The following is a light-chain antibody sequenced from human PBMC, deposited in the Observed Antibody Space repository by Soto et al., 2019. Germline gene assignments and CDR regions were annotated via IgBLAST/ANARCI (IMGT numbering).Light chain of an antibody. CDR3: GAWDTSLRAVL. CDR1: SSNIGNNY. Sequence: QSVLTQPPSVSAAPGQMVTISCAGSSSNIGNNYVSWYQQLPGTAPKLLIYDNSKRPSGIPDRFSGFKSGASATLGITGLQPGDEADYYCGAWDTSLRAVLFGGGTKVTVL. V-gene: IGLV1-51*01. CDR2: DNS. J-gene: IGLJ2*01.